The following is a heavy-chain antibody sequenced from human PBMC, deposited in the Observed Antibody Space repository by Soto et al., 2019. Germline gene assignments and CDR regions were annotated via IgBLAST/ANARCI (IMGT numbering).Heavy chain of an antibody. CDR3: TTNSVTDFYYYGMEV. Sequence: SQTLSPTCAISGDSVSSNSAAWNWIRQSPSRGLEWLGRTYYRSKWYNDYAVSMKSRITINPDTSKNQFSLQLNSVIPEDTGVYYCTTNSVTDFYYYGMEVWGLGTTVTVAS. J-gene: IGHJ6*02. V-gene: IGHV6-1*01. CDR1: GDSVSSNSAA. CDR2: TYYRSKWYN.